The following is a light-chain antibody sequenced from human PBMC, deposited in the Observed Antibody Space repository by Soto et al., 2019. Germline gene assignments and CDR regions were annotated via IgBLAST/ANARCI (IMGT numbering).Light chain of an antibody. J-gene: IGLJ2*01. V-gene: IGLV2-23*03. Sequence: QSVLTQPASVSGSPGQSITMSCTGTSSDVGGYNLVSWYQQHPGKAPKLMIYEGSKRPSGVSNRFSGSKSGNTASLTISGLQAEDEADYYCSSYAGSSTFVVFGGGTKVTVL. CDR1: SSDVGGYNL. CDR2: EGS. CDR3: SSYAGSSTFVV.